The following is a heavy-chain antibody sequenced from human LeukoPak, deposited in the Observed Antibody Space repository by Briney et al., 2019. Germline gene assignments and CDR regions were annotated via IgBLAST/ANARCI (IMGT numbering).Heavy chain of an antibody. V-gene: IGHV4-39*07. Sequence: SETLSLTCSVSGVSISGGSNYWGWIRQPPGKTLEWIGSIYSSGSTYYNSSLKSRVIILIDTSKNHFSLTLSSVTAADTAVYYCTRSDGYGLVGIWGQGTMVTVSS. CDR3: TRSDGYGLVGI. CDR2: IYSSGST. CDR1: GVSISGGSNY. D-gene: IGHD3-10*01. J-gene: IGHJ3*01.